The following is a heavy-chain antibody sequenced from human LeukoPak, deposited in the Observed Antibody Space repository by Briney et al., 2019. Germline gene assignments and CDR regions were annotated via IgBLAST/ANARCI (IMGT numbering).Heavy chain of an antibody. V-gene: IGHV4-59*01. Sequence: PSETLSLTCTVSGGSISRYYWSWIRQPPGKGLEWIGYIYYSGSTNYNPSLKRRVTISVDTSKNQFSLRLSSVTAADTAVYYCARYYGDYGYYYYYGMDVWGQGTTVTVSS. CDR3: ARYYGDYGYYYYYGMDV. J-gene: IGHJ6*02. CDR1: GGSISRYY. CDR2: IYYSGST. D-gene: IGHD4-17*01.